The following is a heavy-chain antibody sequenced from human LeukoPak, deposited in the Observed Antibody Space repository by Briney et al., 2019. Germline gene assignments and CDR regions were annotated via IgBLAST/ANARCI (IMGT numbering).Heavy chain of an antibody. Sequence: KPSETLSLTCTVSGGSISSYYWSWIRQPPGKGLEWIGEINHSGSTNYNPSLKSRVTISVDTSKNQFSLKLSSVTAADTAVYYCARDGPYDFWSGYHTLQYNWFDPWGQGTLVTVSS. J-gene: IGHJ5*02. CDR2: INHSGST. CDR1: GGSISSYY. V-gene: IGHV4-34*01. CDR3: ARDGPYDFWSGYHTLQYNWFDP. D-gene: IGHD3-3*01.